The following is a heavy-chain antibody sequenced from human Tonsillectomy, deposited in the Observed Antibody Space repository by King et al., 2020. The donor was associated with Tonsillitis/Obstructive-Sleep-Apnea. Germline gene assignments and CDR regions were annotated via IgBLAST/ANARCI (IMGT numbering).Heavy chain of an antibody. Sequence: VQLVESGGGVVQPGGSLRLSCAASGFTFDDYAMHWVRQAPGKGLEWVSLISGDGGSTYYADSVKGRFTISRDNSKNSLYLQMNSLRTEDTALYYCAKESIVGATPDWFDPWGQGTLVTVSS. CDR1: GFTFDDYA. D-gene: IGHD1-26*01. CDR3: AKESIVGATPDWFDP. CDR2: ISGDGGST. J-gene: IGHJ5*02. V-gene: IGHV3-43*02.